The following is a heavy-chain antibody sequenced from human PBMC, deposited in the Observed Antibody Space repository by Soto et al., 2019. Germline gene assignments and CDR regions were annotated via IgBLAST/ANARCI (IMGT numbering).Heavy chain of an antibody. D-gene: IGHD3-10*01. CDR1: GYTFTSYY. V-gene: IGHV1-46*01. CDR3: ARGDPRRFGELLENWFDP. Sequence: ASVKVSCKASGYTFTSYYMHWVRQAPGQGLEWMGIINPSGGSTSYAQKFQGRVTMTRDTSTRTVYMELSSLRSEDTAVYYCARGDPRRFGELLENWFDPWGQGTLVTVSS. CDR2: INPSGGST. J-gene: IGHJ5*02.